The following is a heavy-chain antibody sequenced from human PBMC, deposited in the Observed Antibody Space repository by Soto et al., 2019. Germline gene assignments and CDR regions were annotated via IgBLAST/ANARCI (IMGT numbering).Heavy chain of an antibody. Sequence: EVQLVESGGGLVKPGESLRLSCAASGFTFNYFTMNWVRQAPGKGLEWVASISSSSSHKYSADSVRGRFTFSRDNANNSLYLQMNSLRVEDTAVYYCARLRSDAFDIWFQGTLVTVSS. CDR3: ARLRSDAFDI. CDR1: GFTFNYFT. CDR2: ISSSSSHK. J-gene: IGHJ3*02. V-gene: IGHV3-21*04. D-gene: IGHD4-17*01.